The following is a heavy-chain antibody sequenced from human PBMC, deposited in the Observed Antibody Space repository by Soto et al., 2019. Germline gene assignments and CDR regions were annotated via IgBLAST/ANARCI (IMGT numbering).Heavy chain of an antibody. Sequence: EVQLVESEGGLVQPGGSLRLSCAASGFTVSSNYMSWVRQAPGKGLEWVSVIYSGGSTYYADSVKGRFTISRDNSKNTLYLQMNSLRAEDTAVYYCAREFSDYIWGSYREFYFDYWGQGTLVTVSS. D-gene: IGHD3-16*01. CDR2: IYSGGST. J-gene: IGHJ4*02. CDR1: GFTVSSNY. CDR3: AREFSDYIWGSYREFYFDY. V-gene: IGHV3-66*01.